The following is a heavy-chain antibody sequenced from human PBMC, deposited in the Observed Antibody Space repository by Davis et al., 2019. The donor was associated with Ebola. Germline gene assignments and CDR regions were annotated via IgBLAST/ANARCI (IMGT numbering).Heavy chain of an antibody. D-gene: IGHD3-3*01. J-gene: IGHJ6*02. CDR3: AKALDYYYDFWQSIYYYNGMDV. V-gene: IGHV3-23*01. CDR1: GFSFSHYA. CDR2: INDGGSNT. Sequence: SLNLSCAASGFSFSHYAMTWLRQAPGKRLEWVPAINDGGSNTYYIDSVKGRFTISRDNSRNTLYLQMNSLRAEDTATYYCAKALDYYYDFWQSIYYYNGMDVGGQGTTVTVSS.